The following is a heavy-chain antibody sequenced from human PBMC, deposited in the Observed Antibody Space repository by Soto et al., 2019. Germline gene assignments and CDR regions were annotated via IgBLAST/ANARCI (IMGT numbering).Heavy chain of an antibody. J-gene: IGHJ4*02. CDR1: GFTFSSYW. V-gene: IGHV3-7*05. CDR3: ARGRSAEDY. CDR2: IKQDGSEK. Sequence: PGGSLILSCAACGFTFSSYWMSWVRQAPGKGLEWVANIKQDGSEKYYADSVKGRFTISRDNAKNSLYLQMNSLRAEDTAVYYCARGRSAEDYRGQGTLVTVSS.